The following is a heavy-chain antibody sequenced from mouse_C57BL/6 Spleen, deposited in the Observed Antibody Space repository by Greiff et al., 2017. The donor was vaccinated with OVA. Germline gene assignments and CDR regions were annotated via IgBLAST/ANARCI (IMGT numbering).Heavy chain of an antibody. CDR1: GFNIKDYY. Sequence: EVQRVESGAELVRPGASVKLSCTASGFNIKDYYMHWVKQRPEQGLEWIGRIDPEDGDTEYAPKFQGKATMTADTSSNTAYLQLSSLTSEDTAVYYCTVYYGNYEGAMDYWGQGTSVTVSS. D-gene: IGHD2-1*01. V-gene: IGHV14-1*01. J-gene: IGHJ4*01. CDR2: IDPEDGDT. CDR3: TVYYGNYEGAMDY.